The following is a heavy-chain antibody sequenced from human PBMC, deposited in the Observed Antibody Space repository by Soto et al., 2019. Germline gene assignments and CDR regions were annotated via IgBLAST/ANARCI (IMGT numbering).Heavy chain of an antibody. Sequence: GGSLRLSCVASGFTLSDYYVDWVRQAPGKGLEWVGRTRDKPNSYTTEYAASVEGRFTISRDDSKNSLYLQLNSLNTEDTAVYYCGRGGYRHYSAYYYYALDVWGQGATVTVSS. J-gene: IGHJ6*02. V-gene: IGHV3-72*01. CDR3: GRGGYRHYSAYYYYALDV. CDR1: GFTLSDYY. CDR2: TRDKPNSYTT. D-gene: IGHD4-4*01.